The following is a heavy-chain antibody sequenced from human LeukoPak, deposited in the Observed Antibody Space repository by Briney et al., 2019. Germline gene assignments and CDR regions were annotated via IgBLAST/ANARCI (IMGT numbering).Heavy chain of an antibody. CDR2: ISVYNGNT. J-gene: IGHJ6*03. D-gene: IGHD5-18*01. V-gene: IGHV1-18*01. Sequence: ASVKVSCKASGYTFTNYGISWVRQAPGQGLEWMGWISVYNGNTNYAQKLQGGVTMTTDTSTNTAYMELRSLRSDDTAMYYCARSTLQLWAPYYYMDVWGKGTTVTVSS. CDR3: ARSTLQLWAPYYYMDV. CDR1: GYTFTNYG.